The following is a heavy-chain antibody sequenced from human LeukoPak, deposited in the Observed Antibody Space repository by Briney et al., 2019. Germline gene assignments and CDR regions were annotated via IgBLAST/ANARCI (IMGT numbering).Heavy chain of an antibody. D-gene: IGHD2-2*02. CDR3: ARDVLKVVVPAAITSGSRFYYYYGMDV. Sequence: GRSLRLSCAASGFTFSSYAMHWVRQAPGKGLEWVAVISYDGSNKYYADSVKGRFTISRDNSKNTLYLQMNSLRAEDTAVYYCARDVLKVVVPAAITSGSRFYYYYGMDVWGQGTTVTVFS. CDR1: GFTFSSYA. CDR2: ISYDGSNK. J-gene: IGHJ6*02. V-gene: IGHV3-30-3*01.